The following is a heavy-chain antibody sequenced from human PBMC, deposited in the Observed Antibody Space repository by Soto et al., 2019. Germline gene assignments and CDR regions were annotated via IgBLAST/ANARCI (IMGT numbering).Heavy chain of an antibody. J-gene: IGHJ6*02. CDR3: NTTATGYRPYYYYYYCMDV. CDR2: SNPNVGTT. Sequence: QVQLVQSGAEVKKPGSSVKVACKASGGTFSSYAISCVRQAPGQGFEWVGGSNPNVGTTNYAQKFQGRVTITADESTSTAYMQMMSLKPEHTAVYDGNTTATGYRPYYYYYYCMDVWGQGTTVTVSS. V-gene: IGHV1-69*01. CDR1: GGTFSSYA. D-gene: IGHD3-9*01.